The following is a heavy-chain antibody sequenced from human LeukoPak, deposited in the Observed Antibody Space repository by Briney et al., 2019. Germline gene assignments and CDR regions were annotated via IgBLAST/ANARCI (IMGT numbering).Heavy chain of an antibody. CDR3: AGIGNYYFDY. J-gene: IGHJ4*02. CDR2: IYHGGST. CDR1: GASISSSHW. Sequence: SETLSLTCAVSGASISSSHWWSWVRQPPRKGLEWIGEIYHGGSTNCNPSLKGRVTNSVDKSKNQFSLKLTSVTAADTAVYFCAGIGNYYFDYWGQGTLVSVSS. D-gene: IGHD1-1*01. V-gene: IGHV4-4*02.